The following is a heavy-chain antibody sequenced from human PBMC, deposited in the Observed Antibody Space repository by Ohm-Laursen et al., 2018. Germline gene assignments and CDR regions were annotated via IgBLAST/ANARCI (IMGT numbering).Heavy chain of an antibody. CDR1: GGSISNYY. CDR3: ARGTGYNYED. Sequence: TLSLTCTVSGGSISNYYWSWIRQPAGKGLEWIGRVYSSVSTDYNPSLKSRVTMSVDTSKKQFSLKLSSVTAADTAVYYCARGTGYNYEDWGQGTLVTVSS. J-gene: IGHJ4*02. CDR2: VYSSVST. V-gene: IGHV4-4*07. D-gene: IGHD5-24*01.